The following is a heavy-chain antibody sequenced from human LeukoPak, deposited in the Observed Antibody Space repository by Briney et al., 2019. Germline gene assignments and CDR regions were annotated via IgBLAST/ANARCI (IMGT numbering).Heavy chain of an antibody. V-gene: IGHV1-2*02. Sequence: ASVKVSRKASGYTFTGYYMHWVRQAPGQGLEWMGWINPNSGGTNYAQKFQGRVTMTRDTSISTAYMELSRLRSDDTAAYYCARGSGIGDAFDIWGQGTMVTVSS. J-gene: IGHJ3*02. CDR2: INPNSGGT. D-gene: IGHD6-13*01. CDR3: ARGSGIGDAFDI. CDR1: GYTFTGYY.